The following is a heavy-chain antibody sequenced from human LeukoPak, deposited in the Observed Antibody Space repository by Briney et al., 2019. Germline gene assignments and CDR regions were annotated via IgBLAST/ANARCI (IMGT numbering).Heavy chain of an antibody. CDR2: IIPIFGTA. Sequence: GASVKVSCKASGGTFSSYAISWVRQAPGQGLEWMGGIIPIFGTANYAQKFQGRVTITADESTSTAYMELSSLRSEDTAVYYCARVLVELCGGDCYYFDYWGQGTLDTVSS. J-gene: IGHJ4*02. D-gene: IGHD2-21*02. V-gene: IGHV1-69*13. CDR3: ARVLVELCGGDCYYFDY. CDR1: GGTFSSYA.